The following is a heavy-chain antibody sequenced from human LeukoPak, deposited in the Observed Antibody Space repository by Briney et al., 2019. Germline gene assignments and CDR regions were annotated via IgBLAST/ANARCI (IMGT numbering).Heavy chain of an antibody. J-gene: IGHJ4*02. CDR3: ARPYSNTARGSFDY. Sequence: GGSLRLSCAASGFTVSSNYMSWVRQAPGKGLEYVSVLYHDGGTYSADSVKGRFTISRDNSKNTLYLQMNSLRVEDTAVYYCARPYSNTARGSFDYWGQGTLVTVSS. CDR1: GFTVSSNY. V-gene: IGHV3-53*01. D-gene: IGHD6-13*01. CDR2: LYHDGGT.